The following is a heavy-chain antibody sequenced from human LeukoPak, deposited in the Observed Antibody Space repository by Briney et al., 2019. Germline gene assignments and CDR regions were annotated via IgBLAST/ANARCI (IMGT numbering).Heavy chain of an antibody. J-gene: IGHJ6*02. Sequence: KPSENLSLTCAVSAGSISNYYWSWIRQPPGKGLEWIGYIYYSGSTNYNPSLKSRVTISVDTSKNQFSLKLSSVTAADTAVYYCARDLYSSSSPNYYYGMDVWGQGTTVTVSS. D-gene: IGHD6-6*01. CDR1: AGSISNYY. CDR3: ARDLYSSSSPNYYYGMDV. CDR2: IYYSGST. V-gene: IGHV4-59*01.